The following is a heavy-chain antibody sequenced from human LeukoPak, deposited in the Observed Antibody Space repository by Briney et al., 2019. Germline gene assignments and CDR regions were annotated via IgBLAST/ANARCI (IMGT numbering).Heavy chain of an antibody. J-gene: IGHJ4*02. D-gene: IGHD4-23*01. Sequence: SETLSPTCTVSGGSISSSSYYWGWIRQPPGKGLEWIGSIYYSGSTYYNPSLKSRVTISVDTSKNQFSLKLSSVTAADTAVYYCARDYGGTYYFDYWGQGTLVTVSS. CDR1: GGSISSSSYY. CDR3: ARDYGGTYYFDY. CDR2: IYYSGST. V-gene: IGHV4-39*02.